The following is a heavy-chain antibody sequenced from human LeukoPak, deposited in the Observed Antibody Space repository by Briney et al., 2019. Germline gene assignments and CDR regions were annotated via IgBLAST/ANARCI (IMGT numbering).Heavy chain of an antibody. D-gene: IGHD1-1*01. CDR1: GFTFSSYS. Sequence: PGGSLRLSCAASGFTFSSYSMNWVRQAPGKGLEWVSSISSSSAYIYYADSMKGRFTISRDNAKNTLYLQMNSLRAEDTAVYYCARGEGSTGTFAWGQGTLVTVSS. CDR3: ARGEGSTGTFA. CDR2: ISSSSAYI. J-gene: IGHJ5*02. V-gene: IGHV3-21*01.